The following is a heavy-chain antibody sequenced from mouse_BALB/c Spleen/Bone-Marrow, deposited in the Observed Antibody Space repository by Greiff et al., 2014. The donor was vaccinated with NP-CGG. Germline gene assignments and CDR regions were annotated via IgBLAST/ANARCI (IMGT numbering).Heavy chain of an antibody. V-gene: IGHV1S22*01. CDR3: TREGPTGTGGDY. J-gene: IGHJ2*01. D-gene: IGHD4-1*02. CDR1: GYTFTSYW. Sequence: LQQPGSELVRPGASVKLSCKASGYTFTSYWMHWVKQRPGQGLEWIGNIYPGSGSTNYDEKFKSKATLTVDISSSTAYMQLSSLTSEDSAVYYCTREGPTGTGGDYWGQGTTLTVSS. CDR2: IYPGSGST.